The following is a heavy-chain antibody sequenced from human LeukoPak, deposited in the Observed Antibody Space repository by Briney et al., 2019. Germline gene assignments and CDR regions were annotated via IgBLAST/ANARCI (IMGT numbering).Heavy chain of an antibody. CDR3: AREPGRGYFDY. J-gene: IGHJ4*02. V-gene: IGHV4-61*01. CDR1: GGSVSSGSYY. D-gene: IGHD3-10*01. CDR2: IYYSGGT. Sequence: PSETLSLTCTVSGGSVSSGSYYWSWIRQPPGKGLEWIGYIYYSGGTNYNPSLKSRVTISVDTSKNQFSLKLSSVTAADTAVYYCAREPGRGYFDYWGQGTLVTVSS.